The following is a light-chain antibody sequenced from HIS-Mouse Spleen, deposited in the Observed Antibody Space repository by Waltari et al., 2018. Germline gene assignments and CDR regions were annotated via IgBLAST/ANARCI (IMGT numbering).Light chain of an antibody. CDR3: QQYYSTLT. Sequence: DIVMTQSPDSLAVSLGERATINCKSSQSVLYSSNNKNYLAWYQQKPGQPPKLLIYWAATREPGVPDRFSGSGSGTDFTLTISSLQAEDVAVYYCQQYYSTLTFGGGTKVEIK. J-gene: IGKJ4*01. CDR2: WAA. CDR1: QSVLYSSNNKNY. V-gene: IGKV4-1*01.